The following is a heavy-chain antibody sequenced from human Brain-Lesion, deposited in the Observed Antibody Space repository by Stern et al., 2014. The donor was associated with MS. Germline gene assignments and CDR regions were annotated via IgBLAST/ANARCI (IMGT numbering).Heavy chain of an antibody. D-gene: IGHD1-26*01. Sequence: VQLLESGAEVKKPGASVKVSCKVSGYTLTELSMQWVRQAPRKGLEWMGGFDPEDGETIYAQKFQGRVTMTEDTSTDTAYMELSSLRSEDTAVYYCATLSPGAGGNYYRHFDYWGQGTLVTVSS. CDR3: ATLSPGAGGNYYRHFDY. CDR2: FDPEDGET. CDR1: GYTLTELS. J-gene: IGHJ4*02. V-gene: IGHV1-24*01.